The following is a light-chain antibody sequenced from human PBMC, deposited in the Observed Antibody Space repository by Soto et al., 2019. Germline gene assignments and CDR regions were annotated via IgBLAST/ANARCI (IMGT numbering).Light chain of an antibody. CDR2: EVS. Sequence: QSVLTQPASVSGSPGQSITISCTGTSSDVGSYDYVSWYQQHPGKAPKLMIYEVSNRPSGVSNHFSGSKSGNTASLTISGTQAAEEADYYCSSYTSSSTLYVFGTGTKVTV. CDR3: SSYTSSSTLYV. J-gene: IGLJ1*01. V-gene: IGLV2-14*01. CDR1: SSDVGSYDY.